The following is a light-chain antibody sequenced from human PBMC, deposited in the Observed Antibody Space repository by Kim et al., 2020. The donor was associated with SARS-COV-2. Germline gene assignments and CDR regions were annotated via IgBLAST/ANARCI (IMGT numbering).Light chain of an antibody. Sequence: DIQMTQSPSTLSASVGDRITITCRASQSISPWLAWYQQRPGKAPNLLIYDASSLASGVPSRFSGGGSGTEFTLTISSLQPDDFATYYCDQYNYSPWTFAQGTTVDIK. CDR1: QSISPW. V-gene: IGKV1-5*01. J-gene: IGKJ1*01. CDR3: DQYNYSPWT. CDR2: DAS.